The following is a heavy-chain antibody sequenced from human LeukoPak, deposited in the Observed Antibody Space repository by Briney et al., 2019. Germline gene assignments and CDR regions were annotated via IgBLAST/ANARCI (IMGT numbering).Heavy chain of an antibody. V-gene: IGHV4-4*02. Sequence: SGTLSLTCAVSGGSISSSNWWSWVRQPPGKGLEWIGEIYHSGSTNYNPSLKSRVTISVDKSKNQFSLKLSSVTAADTAVYYCARILGNYYDSSGPFDYWGQGTLVTVSS. J-gene: IGHJ4*02. CDR2: IYHSGST. CDR3: ARILGNYYDSSGPFDY. CDR1: GGSISSSNW. D-gene: IGHD3-22*01.